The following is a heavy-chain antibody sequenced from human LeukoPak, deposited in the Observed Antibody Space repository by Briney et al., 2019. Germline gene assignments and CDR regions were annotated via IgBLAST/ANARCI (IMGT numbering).Heavy chain of an antibody. D-gene: IGHD1-26*01. J-gene: IGHJ4*02. CDR3: AKYGPQDSGSSHFDY. CDR1: GFTSSSYA. V-gene: IGHV3-23*01. CDR2: IRDSGSST. Sequence: PGGSLRLSCAASGFTSSSYAMSWVRQAPGKGLEWVSAIRDSGSSTHYADSVKGRFTTSRDNSKNTLFLQMNSLRAEDTAIYYCAKYGPQDSGSSHFDYWGQGALVTVSS.